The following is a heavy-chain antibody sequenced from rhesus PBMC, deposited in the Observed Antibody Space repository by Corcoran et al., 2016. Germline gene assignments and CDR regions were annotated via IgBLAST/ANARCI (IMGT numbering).Heavy chain of an antibody. V-gene: IGHV1-111*02. D-gene: IGHD6-31*01. CDR1: GYTFTDYY. CDR3: ATGGAAGNRVAGDAFDF. J-gene: IGHJ3*01. Sequence: EVQLVQSGAEVKKPGASVKISCKASGYTFTDYYLHWVRQAPGKGLEWMGRVDPEAGEAKHAQKFQDRVNITADTSTDTAYMELSSLRSEDTAVYYCATGGAAGNRVAGDAFDFWGQGLRVTVSS. CDR2: VDPEAGEA.